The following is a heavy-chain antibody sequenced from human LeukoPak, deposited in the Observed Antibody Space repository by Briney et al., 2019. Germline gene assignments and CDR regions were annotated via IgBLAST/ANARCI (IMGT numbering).Heavy chain of an antibody. Sequence: GGSLRLSCAASGFTFSSYGMNWVRQAPGKGMEWVSSISRSGDSTYYAASVKGRFTISRDNSKNTLYLQMNSLRAEDTAVYYCAILKGDYWGQGTLVTVSS. J-gene: IGHJ4*02. CDR1: GFTFSSYG. CDR2: ISRSGDST. CDR3: AILKGDY. V-gene: IGHV3-23*01.